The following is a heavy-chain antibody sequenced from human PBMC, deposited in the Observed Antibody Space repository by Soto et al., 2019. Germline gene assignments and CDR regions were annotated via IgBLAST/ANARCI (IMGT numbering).Heavy chain of an antibody. CDR1: GFTFSSYG. CDR3: ARHSGWLDY. Sequence: QVQLVESGGGVVQPGRSLRLSCAASGFTFSSYGMHWVRQAPGKGLEWVAVIWYDGSNKYYADSVKGRFSISRDNSKNTLYLQMNSLRAEDTAVYYCARHSGWLDYWGQGTLVTVSS. CDR2: IWYDGSNK. D-gene: IGHD6-19*01. J-gene: IGHJ4*02. V-gene: IGHV3-33*01.